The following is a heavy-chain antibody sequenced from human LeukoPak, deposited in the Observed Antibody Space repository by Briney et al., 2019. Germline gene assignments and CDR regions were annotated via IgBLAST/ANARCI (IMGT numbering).Heavy chain of an antibody. CDR3: ARDMGWLQPDNYFDY. J-gene: IGHJ4*02. CDR2: INPNSGGT. D-gene: IGHD5-24*01. CDR1: GYTFTGYY. V-gene: IGHV1-2*02. Sequence: ASVKVSCKASGYTFTGYYMHWVRQAPGQGLEWMGWINPNSGGTNYAQKFQGRVTMTRDTSSSTAYMELSRLRSDDTAVYYCARDMGWLQPDNYFDYWGQGTLVTVSS.